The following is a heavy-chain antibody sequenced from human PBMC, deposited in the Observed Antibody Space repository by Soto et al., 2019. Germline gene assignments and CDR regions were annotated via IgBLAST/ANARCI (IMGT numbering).Heavy chain of an antibody. D-gene: IGHD3-22*01. V-gene: IGHV3-23*01. CDR1: GFTFGRYA. CDR3: ARTFYYDSTGYYRTFDY. J-gene: IGHJ4*02. CDR2: IGPSGSST. Sequence: EVQLLESGGGLVQPGGSLRLSCAVSGFTFGRYAMTWVRQAPGQGLEWVSVIGPSGSSTYYADSVKGRFTISSDNSKNTLYLHMNSLRAEDTAVYYCARTFYYDSTGYYRTFDYWGQGTRVTVSS.